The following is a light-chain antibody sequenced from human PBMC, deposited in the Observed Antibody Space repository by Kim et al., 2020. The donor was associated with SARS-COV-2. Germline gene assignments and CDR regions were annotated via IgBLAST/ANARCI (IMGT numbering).Light chain of an antibody. V-gene: IGKV3-20*01. J-gene: IGKJ2*01. CDR1: QRLISEY. CDR3: QQYTRSPPAYT. CDR2: VAS. Sequence: PGERATRSCSATQRLISEYLACYQQTSGQPPRLLLFVASIRAAGISDRISGSGSRTDFTLTISRLEPADFAVYYCQQYTRSPPAYTFGQGTKLEI.